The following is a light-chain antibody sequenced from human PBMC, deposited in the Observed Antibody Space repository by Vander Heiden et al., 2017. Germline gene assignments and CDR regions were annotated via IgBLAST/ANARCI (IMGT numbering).Light chain of an antibody. Sequence: QAVVTQEPSLTVSPGGPVPPTYGSSTGAVPSSHFPYWVPRKPGKTPRTLIYVTGRKLSFTPARLSGSLLGGKAALTLSGAQPEDEAEYYCVLSYSGARPVFGGGTKLTVL. V-gene: IGLV7-46*01. CDR3: VLSYSGARPV. CDR2: VTG. J-gene: IGLJ2*01. CDR1: TGAVPSSHF.